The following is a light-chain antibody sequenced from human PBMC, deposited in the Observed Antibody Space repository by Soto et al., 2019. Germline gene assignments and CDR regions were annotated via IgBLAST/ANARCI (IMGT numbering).Light chain of an antibody. V-gene: IGLV2-14*03. CDR1: RNDVGAYDF. CDR2: EVS. Sequence: QSALTQPASVSGSPGEAITISCTGTRNDVGAYDFVSWYQQHPDKAPKLMIYEVSNRPSGVSNRFSGSKSVNTATLTISGLQAEDEADYYCSSYTSSSTRVFGTGTKVTVL. J-gene: IGLJ1*01. CDR3: SSYTSSSTRV.